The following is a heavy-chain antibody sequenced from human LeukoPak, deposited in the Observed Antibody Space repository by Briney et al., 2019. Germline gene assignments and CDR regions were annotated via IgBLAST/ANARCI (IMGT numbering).Heavy chain of an antibody. CDR2: IIPIFGTA. CDR1: GGTFSSYA. D-gene: IGHD3-9*01. V-gene: IGHV1-69*13. CDR3: VCILTGYGLYGMDV. Sequence: GASVKVSCKASGGTFSSYAISRVRQAPGQGLEWMGGIIPIFGTANYAQKFQGRVTITADESTSTAYMELSSLRSEDTAVYYCVCILTGYGLYGMDVWGQGTTVTVSS. J-gene: IGHJ6*02.